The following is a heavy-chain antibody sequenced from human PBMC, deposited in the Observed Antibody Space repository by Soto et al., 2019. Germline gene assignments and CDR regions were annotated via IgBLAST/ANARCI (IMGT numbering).Heavy chain of an antibody. Sequence: QVQLQESGPGLVKPSETLSLTCNVFGGSISNGDYYWSWIRQPPGKGLQYIGYIYYGGNTNYNPSLKSRLTMSIDRSANTFSLTLTSVTAADTAVYYCAGVSGHYYCGVEVRGQGTTVIVSS. CDR1: GGSISNGDYY. V-gene: IGHV4-30-4*01. J-gene: IGHJ6*01. CDR2: IYYGGNT. CDR3: AGVSGHYYCGVEV.